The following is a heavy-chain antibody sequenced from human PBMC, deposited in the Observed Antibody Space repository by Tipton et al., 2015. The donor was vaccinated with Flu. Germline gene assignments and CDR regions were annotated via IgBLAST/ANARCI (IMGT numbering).Heavy chain of an antibody. CDR2: ISGSGGNT. Sequence: SLRLSCAASGFTFSSYVMNWVRQAPGKGLEWVSAISGSGGNTYYADSVRGRFTISRDNSKNTLYLQMNSLRAEDTAVYYCAKEIEHYYGSVDYWGQGTLVTVSS. CDR3: AKEIEHYYGSVDY. D-gene: IGHD3-10*01. CDR1: GFTFSSYV. V-gene: IGHV3-23*01. J-gene: IGHJ4*02.